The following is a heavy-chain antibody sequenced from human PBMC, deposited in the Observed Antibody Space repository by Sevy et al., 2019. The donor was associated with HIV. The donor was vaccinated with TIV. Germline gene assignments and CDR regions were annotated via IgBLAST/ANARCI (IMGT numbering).Heavy chain of an antibody. CDR3: ARDWGGYSYGYGWFDP. D-gene: IGHD5-18*01. Sequence: ASVKVSCKASGYTFTGYYMHWVRQAPGQGLEWMGWINPNSGGTNYAQKFQGRVTMTRDTSISTAYMELSRLRSDDTAVYYCARDWGGYSYGYGWFDPWGQGTLVTVPS. CDR2: INPNSGGT. J-gene: IGHJ5*02. CDR1: GYTFTGYY. V-gene: IGHV1-2*02.